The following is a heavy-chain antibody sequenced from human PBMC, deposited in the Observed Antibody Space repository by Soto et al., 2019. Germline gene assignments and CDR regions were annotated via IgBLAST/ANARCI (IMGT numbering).Heavy chain of an antibody. CDR2: IIPIFGTA. J-gene: IGHJ4*02. CDR1: GGTFSSYA. Sequence: QVQLVQSGAEVKKPGSSVKVSCKASGGTFSSYAISWVRQAPGQGLEWMGGIIPIFGTANYAQKFQGRVRIPADKPTTTAYMERSSRRSEDTAVYYWPSLNVQGYWGQGPLVTVS. CDR3: PSLNVQGY. V-gene: IGHV1-69*14.